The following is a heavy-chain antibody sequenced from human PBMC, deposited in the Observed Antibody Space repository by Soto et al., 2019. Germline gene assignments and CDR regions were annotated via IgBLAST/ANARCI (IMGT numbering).Heavy chain of an antibody. CDR2: INPSGGST. CDR1: GYTFTSYY. CDR3: ARDITIFGVVTLSHYYGMDV. Sequence: ASVKVSCKASGYTFTSYYMHWVRQAPGRGLEWMGIINPSGGSTSYAQKFQGRVTMTRDTSTSTVYMELSSLRSEDTAVYYCARDITIFGVVTLSHYYGMDVWGQGTTVTV. D-gene: IGHD3-3*01. V-gene: IGHV1-46*01. J-gene: IGHJ6*02.